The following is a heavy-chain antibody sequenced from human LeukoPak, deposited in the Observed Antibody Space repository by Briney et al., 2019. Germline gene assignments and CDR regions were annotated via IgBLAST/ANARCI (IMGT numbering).Heavy chain of an antibody. CDR1: GGSITSYY. CDR2: IYYSRST. CDR3: AKWSDYANAFDI. D-gene: IGHD4-17*01. J-gene: IGHJ3*02. Sequence: PSETLSLPCTVSGGSITSYYWSWIRQSPGKGLEWIGHIYYSRSTNYSPSLKRRVTISIDTSRKQFSLKVSSVTAADTAMYYCAKWSDYANAFDIWGQGTVVIVSS. V-gene: IGHV4-59*01.